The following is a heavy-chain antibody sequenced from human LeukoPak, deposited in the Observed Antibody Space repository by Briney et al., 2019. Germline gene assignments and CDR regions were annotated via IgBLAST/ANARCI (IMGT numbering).Heavy chain of an antibody. V-gene: IGHV3-11*01. J-gene: IGHJ3*02. CDR3: AREMYSSGWLNAFDI. D-gene: IGHD6-19*01. CDR2: ISSSGSTI. Sequence: GGSLRLSFAASGFTFSDYYMSWIRQAPGKGLEWVSYISSSGSTIYYADSVKGRFTISRDNAKNSLYLQMNSLRAEDTALYYCAREMYSSGWLNAFDIWGQGTMVTVSS. CDR1: GFTFSDYY.